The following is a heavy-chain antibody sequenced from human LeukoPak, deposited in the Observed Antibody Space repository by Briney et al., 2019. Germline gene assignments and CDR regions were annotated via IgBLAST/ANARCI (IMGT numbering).Heavy chain of an antibody. J-gene: IGHJ4*02. V-gene: IGHV4-59*01. CDR2: IYYSGST. Sequence: ASETLSLTCTVSGGSISSYYWSWIRQPPGKGLEWIGYIYYSGSTNYNPSLKSRVTISVDTSKNRFSLKLSSVTAADTAVYYCARGTTTTNFDYWGQGTLVTVSS. D-gene: IGHD5-12*01. CDR1: GGSISSYY. CDR3: ARGTTTTNFDY.